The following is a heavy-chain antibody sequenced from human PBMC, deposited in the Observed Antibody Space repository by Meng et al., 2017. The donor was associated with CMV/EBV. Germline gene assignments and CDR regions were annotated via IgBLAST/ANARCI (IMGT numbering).Heavy chain of an antibody. V-gene: IGHV4-34*01. J-gene: IGHJ4*02. CDR1: GWSFTGYY. CDR3: ARGGGGEWELLHYFDY. Sequence: QVLLLQWGAGLLKPSGTLSLTCAVYGWSFTGYYSVGIRQPPGKGLEWIGEINHSGSTNYNPSLKSRVTISVDTSKNQFSLKLSSVTAADTAVYYCARGGGGEWELLHYFDYWGQGTLVTVSS. D-gene: IGHD1-26*01. CDR2: INHSGST.